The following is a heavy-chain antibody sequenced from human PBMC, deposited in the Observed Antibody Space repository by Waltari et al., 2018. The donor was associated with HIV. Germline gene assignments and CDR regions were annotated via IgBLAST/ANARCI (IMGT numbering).Heavy chain of an antibody. J-gene: IGHJ6*02. CDR3: ARAHDIVLMVDGALYYYYYGMDV. D-gene: IGHD2-8*01. CDR1: GYTFTGYY. V-gene: IGHV1-2*02. Sequence: QVQLVQSGAEVKKPGASVKVSCKASGYTFTGYYMHWVRQAPGQGLEWMGWINPNSGGTNYAQKFQGRVTMTRDTSISTAYMELSRLRSDDTAVYYCARAHDIVLMVDGALYYYYYGMDVWGQGTTVTVSS. CDR2: INPNSGGT.